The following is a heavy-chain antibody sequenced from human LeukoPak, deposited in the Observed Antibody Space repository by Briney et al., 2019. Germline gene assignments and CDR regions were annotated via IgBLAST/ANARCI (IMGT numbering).Heavy chain of an antibody. CDR3: ARDRGGAFDI. Sequence: GGSLRLSCAASGFIFSTYGMHWVRQAPGKGPEWVAFIRYDGSNTYYVDSVKGRFSISRDNSKNTLYLQMNSLRAEDTAVYYCARDRGGAFDIWGQGTMVTVSS. V-gene: IGHV3-30*02. D-gene: IGHD3-16*01. CDR2: IRYDGSNT. J-gene: IGHJ3*02. CDR1: GFIFSTYG.